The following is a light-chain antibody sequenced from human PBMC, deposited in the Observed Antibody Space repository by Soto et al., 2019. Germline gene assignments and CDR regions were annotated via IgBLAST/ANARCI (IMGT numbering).Light chain of an antibody. J-gene: IGKJ1*01. CDR3: QQYYHTPQT. Sequence: DIVMTQSPDSLAVSLGERATINCKSSQSLLYSSNNKNYLAWYQQKPGQPPKLLIYWASTRESGVPDRFSGSGSGTDFPLTISSLQAEDVAVYYSQQYYHTPQTFGQGTKVEVK. CDR2: WAS. V-gene: IGKV4-1*01. CDR1: QSLLYSSNNKNY.